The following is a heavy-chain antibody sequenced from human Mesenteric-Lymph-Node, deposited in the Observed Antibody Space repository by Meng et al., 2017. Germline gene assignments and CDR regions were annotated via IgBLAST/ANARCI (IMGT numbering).Heavy chain of an antibody. Sequence: GGSLRLSCAASGFTFSSYSMNWVRQAPGKGLEWVSSISSSSSYIYYADSVKGRFTISRDNAKNSLYLQMNSLRAEDTAVYYCARLGLGFLEWLFDYYYYGMDVWGQGTTVTVSS. J-gene: IGHJ6*02. V-gene: IGHV3-21*01. CDR3: ARLGLGFLEWLFDYYYYGMDV. CDR1: GFTFSSYS. D-gene: IGHD3-3*01. CDR2: ISSSSSYI.